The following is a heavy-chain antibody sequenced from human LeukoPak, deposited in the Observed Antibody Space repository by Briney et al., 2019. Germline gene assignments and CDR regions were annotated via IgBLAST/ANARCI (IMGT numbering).Heavy chain of an antibody. J-gene: IGHJ3*02. V-gene: IGHV4-30-2*01. CDR1: GGSISSGGYS. Sequence: SQTLSLTCAVSGGSISSGGYSWSWIRQPPGKGLEWIGYINHGGSTYYNPSLKSRVTISVDRSKNQFSLKLSSVTAADTAVYYCARDSQAYCGGDCYAFDIWGQGTMVTVSS. CDR2: INHGGST. CDR3: ARDSQAYCGGDCYAFDI. D-gene: IGHD2-21*02.